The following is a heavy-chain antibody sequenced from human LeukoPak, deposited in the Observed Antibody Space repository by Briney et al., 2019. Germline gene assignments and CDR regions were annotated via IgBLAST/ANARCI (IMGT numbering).Heavy chain of an antibody. CDR3: ARERPSYYDILTGYYPRSLPYYFDY. Sequence: PSETLSLTCAVYGGSFSGYYWSWIRQPPGKGLEWIGEINHSGSTKYNPSLKSRVTISVDTSKNQFSLKLSSVTAADTAVYYCARERPSYYDILTGYYPRSLPYYFDYWGQGTLVTVSS. V-gene: IGHV4-34*01. D-gene: IGHD3-9*01. CDR1: GGSFSGYY. J-gene: IGHJ4*02. CDR2: INHSGST.